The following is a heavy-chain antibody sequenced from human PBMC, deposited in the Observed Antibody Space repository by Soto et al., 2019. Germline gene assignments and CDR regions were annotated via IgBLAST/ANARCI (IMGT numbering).Heavy chain of an antibody. D-gene: IGHD3-22*01. Sequence: QRQLVESGGGLVKPGGSLRLSCAASGFNFSANYMSWVRQAPGKGLEWISYISSSSRDTEYADSVKGRFMISRDNAKGSMSLQMNSLRVEDTAIYYCLRWLEVLTTSDTWGQGTPVTVSS. CDR3: LRWLEVLTTSDT. CDR2: ISSSSRDT. CDR1: GFNFSANY. V-gene: IGHV3-11*06. J-gene: IGHJ5*02.